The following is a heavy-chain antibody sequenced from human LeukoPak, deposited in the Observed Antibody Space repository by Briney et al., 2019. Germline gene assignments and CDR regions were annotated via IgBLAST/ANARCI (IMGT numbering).Heavy chain of an antibody. V-gene: IGHV4-28*05. CDR3: AITPQNSSGWSDY. Sequence: PSETLSLTCAVSGYSISSSNWWGWIRQPPGKGLEWIGYIYCSGSIYYNPSLKSRVTMSVDTSKNQFSLKLSSVTAVDTAVYYCAITPQNSSGWSDYWGQGTLVTVSS. D-gene: IGHD6-19*01. CDR2: IYCSGSI. J-gene: IGHJ4*02. CDR1: GYSISSSNW.